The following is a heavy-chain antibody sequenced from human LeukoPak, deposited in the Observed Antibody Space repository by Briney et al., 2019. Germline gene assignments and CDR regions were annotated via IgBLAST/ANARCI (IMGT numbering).Heavy chain of an antibody. CDR1: GYTFTSYG. Sequence: ASVKVSCKASGYTFTSYGISWVRQAPGQGLEWMGWISAYNGNTNYAQKLQGRVTMTTDTSTSTAYMELRSLRSDDTAVCYCARATYYDSSGHYYNYWGQGTLVTVSS. CDR2: ISAYNGNT. D-gene: IGHD3-22*01. V-gene: IGHV1-18*01. J-gene: IGHJ4*02. CDR3: ARATYYDSSGHYYNY.